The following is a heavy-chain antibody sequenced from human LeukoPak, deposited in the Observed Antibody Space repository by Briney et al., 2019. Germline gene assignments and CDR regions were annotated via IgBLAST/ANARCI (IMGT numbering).Heavy chain of an antibody. CDR1: GYSISSNNW. D-gene: IGHD2-2*01. CDR3: ARLSPPSHTDIYQYYFDY. Sequence: SDTLSLTCAVSGYSISSNNWWGWIRQPPGKGLEWIGCIYYRGNIYLNPSLKSRVTMSVDTSKNQFSLKLSSVTAVDTAVYYCARLSPPSHTDIYQYYFDYWGLGTLVTVSS. V-gene: IGHV4-28*05. CDR2: IYYRGNI. J-gene: IGHJ4*02.